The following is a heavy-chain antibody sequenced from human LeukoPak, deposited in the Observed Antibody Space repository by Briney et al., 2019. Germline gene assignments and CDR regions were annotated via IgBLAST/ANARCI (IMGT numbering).Heavy chain of an antibody. D-gene: IGHD3-10*01. CDR3: ARDPYYGSGSYFDY. V-gene: IGHV4-30-2*01. J-gene: IGHJ4*02. Sequence: SETLSLTCTVSGGSISSGGYYWSWIRQPPGKGLEWIGYIYHSGSTYYNPSLKSRVTISVDRSKNQFSLKLNSVTAADTAVYYCARDPYYGSGSYFDYWGQGTLVTVSS. CDR2: IYHSGST. CDR1: GGSISSGGYY.